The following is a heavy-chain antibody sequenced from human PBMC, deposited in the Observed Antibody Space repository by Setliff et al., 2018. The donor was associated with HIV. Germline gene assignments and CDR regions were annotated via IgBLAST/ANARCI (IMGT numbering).Heavy chain of an antibody. J-gene: IGHJ6*03. V-gene: IGHV4-31*03. CDR2: IYYSGRT. CDR1: GGSISSGGYY. CDR3: ARVFTVAGTYYYYYMDV. D-gene: IGHD3-10*01. Sequence: SETLSLTCTVSGGSISSGGYYWSWIRQHPGMGLELIGYIYYSGRTYYNPSLKSRITMSVDTSKNQFSLKLSSVTAADTAVYYCARVFTVAGTYYYYYMDVWGKGTTVTVSS.